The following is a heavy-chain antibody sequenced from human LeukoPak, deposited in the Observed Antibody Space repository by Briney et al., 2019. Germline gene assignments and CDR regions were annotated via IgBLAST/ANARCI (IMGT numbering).Heavy chain of an antibody. CDR3: VRAVHHLFYSDSSGYYGDAFDV. Sequence: GGSLTLSCAASGFSVRTNYMSWVRQAPGKGLEWVSGIYSGGTIRYADSVKGRFTISGDNSRDTLHLQMNSLRVDDTAVYYCVRAVHHLFYSDSSGYYGDAFDVWGQGTVVTVSS. CDR2: IYSGGTI. CDR1: GFSVRTNY. D-gene: IGHD3-22*01. V-gene: IGHV3-53*01. J-gene: IGHJ3*01.